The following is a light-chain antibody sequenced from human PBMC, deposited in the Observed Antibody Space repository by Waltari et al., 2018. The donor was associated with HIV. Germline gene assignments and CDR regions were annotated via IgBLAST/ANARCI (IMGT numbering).Light chain of an antibody. CDR1: HLGDKY. J-gene: IGLJ2*01. Sequence: SYDLTQQPSVPVSPGQTAIITCSGDHLGDKYPSCYHLRPGQPPVLVIYEDVKRPSGFPERFSGSHSGNTATLTISGTQAMDESDYYCQAWDSHNVIFGGGTKLTVL. CDR3: QAWDSHNVI. V-gene: IGLV3-1*01. CDR2: EDV.